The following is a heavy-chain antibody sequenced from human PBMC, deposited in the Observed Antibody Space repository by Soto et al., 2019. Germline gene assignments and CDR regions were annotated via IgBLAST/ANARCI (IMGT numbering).Heavy chain of an antibody. CDR2: IWYDGSNK. V-gene: IGHV3-33*01. CDR3: ATCRYDILTGYYKGGMDV. J-gene: IGHJ6*02. Sequence: QVQLVESGGGVVQPGRSLRLSCAASGFTFSSYGMHWVRQAPGKGLEWVAVIWYDGSNKYYADSVQGRFAISRDNSKNTLYLQMNCLRAEETAVYYCATCRYDILTGYYKGGMDVWGQGTTVTVSS. D-gene: IGHD3-9*01. CDR1: GFTFSSYG.